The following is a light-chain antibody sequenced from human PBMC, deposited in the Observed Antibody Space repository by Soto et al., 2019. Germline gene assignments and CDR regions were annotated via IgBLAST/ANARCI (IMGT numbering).Light chain of an antibody. CDR1: SSDVGGYNY. CDR3: CSYTSSSPYV. J-gene: IGLJ1*01. Sequence: QSVLTQPPSASGSPGQSVAISCTGTSSDVGGYNYVSWYQHHPGKAPKLMIYQVSNRPSGVSNRFSGSKSGNTASLTISGLQAEDEADYYCCSYTSSSPYVFGTGTKLTVL. V-gene: IGLV2-14*01. CDR2: QVS.